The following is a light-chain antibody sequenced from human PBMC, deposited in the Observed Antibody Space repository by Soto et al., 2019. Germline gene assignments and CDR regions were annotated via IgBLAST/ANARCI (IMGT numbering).Light chain of an antibody. CDR3: QQYNSYSGT. V-gene: IGKV1-5*01. CDR2: DAS. J-gene: IGKJ1*01. CDR1: QSISSW. Sequence: DIQMTQSPSALAASVGGRVTITCRASQSISSWLAWYQQKPGEAPKLLIYDASSLESGVPPRFSGSGSGTEFTLTISSLQPDDFATYYCQQYNSYSGTFGQGTKVDIK.